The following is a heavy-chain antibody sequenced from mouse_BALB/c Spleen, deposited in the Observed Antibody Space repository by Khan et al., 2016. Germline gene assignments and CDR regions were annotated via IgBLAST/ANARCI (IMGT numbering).Heavy chain of an antibody. J-gene: IGHJ2*01. Sequence: QIQLVQSGPELKKPGETVKLSCKASGYTFTKYGMNWVKQAPGKGLKWMGCINTYTGESAYAAEFKGRFAFSLETSASTAYLQINNVKNEDIAVYFCARPYYWGQGTTLTVSS. CDR1: GYTFTKYG. V-gene: IGHV9-1*02. CDR3: ARPYY. CDR2: INTYTGES.